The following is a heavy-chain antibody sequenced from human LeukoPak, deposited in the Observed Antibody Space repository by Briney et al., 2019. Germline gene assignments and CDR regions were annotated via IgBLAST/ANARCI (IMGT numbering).Heavy chain of an antibody. J-gene: IGHJ6*03. D-gene: IGHD6-19*01. Sequence: ASVKVSCKASRYTFTGYYMHWVRQAPGQGLKWMGWINPNSGGTNYAQKFQGRVTMTRDTSISTAYMELSRLRSDDTAVYYCARAVVIAVAGYYYYYYMDVRGKGTTVTVSS. CDR2: INPNSGGT. CDR3: ARAVVIAVAGYYYYYYMDV. V-gene: IGHV1-2*02. CDR1: RYTFTGYY.